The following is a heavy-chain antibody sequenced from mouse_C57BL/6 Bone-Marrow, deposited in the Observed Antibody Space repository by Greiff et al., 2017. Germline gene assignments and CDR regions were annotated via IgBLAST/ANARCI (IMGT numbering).Heavy chain of an antibody. J-gene: IGHJ1*03. Sequence: EVQLVESGGGLVKPGGSLKLSCAASGFTFSSYTMSWVRQTPEKRLQWVAAISGGGGNTYYPDSVTGRFTISRDNDKNILYLQLSSLRSEDTALYYCSRQVTTVLATKYFDVGGTGTTVTVSS. D-gene: IGHD1-1*01. CDR2: ISGGGGNT. V-gene: IGHV5-9*01. CDR3: SRQVTTVLATKYFDV. CDR1: GFTFSSYT.